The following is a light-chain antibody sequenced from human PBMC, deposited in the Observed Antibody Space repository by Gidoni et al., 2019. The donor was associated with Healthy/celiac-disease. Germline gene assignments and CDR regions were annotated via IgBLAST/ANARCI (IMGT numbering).Light chain of an antibody. CDR3: SSYTSSSTFWV. CDR2: EVS. V-gene: IGLV2-14*01. Sequence: QSALTQPASVSGSPGPSITISCTGTSSDVGGYNYVSWYQQHPGNALKLMIYEVSNRPSGVSNRFSGSKSGNTASLTISGLQAEDEADYYCSSYTSSSTFWVFGGVTKLTVL. J-gene: IGLJ3*02. CDR1: SSDVGGYNY.